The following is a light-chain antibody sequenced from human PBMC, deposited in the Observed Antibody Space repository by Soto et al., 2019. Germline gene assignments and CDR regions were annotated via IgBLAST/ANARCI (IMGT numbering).Light chain of an antibody. V-gene: IGKV3D-20*02. CDR3: QQRSNWPLT. CDR1: QSVDSNY. CDR2: DAS. Sequence: EIVLTQSPDTLSLSPGERATLSCRASQSVDSNYLAWYQQKPGQAPRVLIYDASIRATGIPDRFSGSGSGTDFTLTISRLEPEDSAVYYCQQRSNWPLTFGGGTKV. J-gene: IGKJ4*01.